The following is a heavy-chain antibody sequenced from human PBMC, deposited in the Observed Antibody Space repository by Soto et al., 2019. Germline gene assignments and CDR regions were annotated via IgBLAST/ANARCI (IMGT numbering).Heavy chain of an antibody. CDR1: GYSFTSYW. D-gene: IGHD3-22*01. Sequence: PGESLKISCKGSGYSFTSYWIGWVRQMPGKGLEWMGIIYPGDSDTRYSPSFQGQVTISADKSISTAYLQWSSLKASDTAMYYCSRKRTYYYDSSDAFEIWGQGTMVTVSS. CDR3: SRKRTYYYDSSDAFEI. V-gene: IGHV5-51*01. CDR2: IYPGDSDT. J-gene: IGHJ3*02.